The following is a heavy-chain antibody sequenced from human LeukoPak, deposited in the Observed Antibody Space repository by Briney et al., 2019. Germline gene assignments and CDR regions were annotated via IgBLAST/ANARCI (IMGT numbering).Heavy chain of an antibody. Sequence: GGSLRLSCAASVFTFSSYAMSWVRQAPGKGLEWVSAISGSGGSTYYADSVKGRFTISRDNSKNTLYLQMNSLRAEDTAVYYCAINAKTYYYDSSGSYYFDYWGQGTLVTVSS. D-gene: IGHD3-22*01. V-gene: IGHV3-23*01. CDR1: VFTFSSYA. CDR3: AINAKTYYYDSSGSYYFDY. J-gene: IGHJ4*02. CDR2: ISGSGGST.